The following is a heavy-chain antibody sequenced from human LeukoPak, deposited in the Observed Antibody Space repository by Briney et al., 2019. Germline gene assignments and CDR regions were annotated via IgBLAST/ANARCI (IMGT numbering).Heavy chain of an antibody. CDR2: ISSSSSYI. CDR3: ARLDYGDRGFDY. J-gene: IGHJ4*02. CDR1: GFTFSSYS. V-gene: IGHV3-21*01. D-gene: IGHD4-17*01. Sequence: GGSLRLSCAASGFTFSSYSMNWVRQAPGKGLEWVSSISSSSSYIYYADSVKGRFTISRDNAKNSLYLQMNSLRAEDTAVYYCARLDYGDRGFDYWGQGTLVTVSS.